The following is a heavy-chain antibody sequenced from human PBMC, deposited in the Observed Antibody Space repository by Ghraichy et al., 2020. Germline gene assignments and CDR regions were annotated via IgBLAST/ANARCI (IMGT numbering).Heavy chain of an antibody. V-gene: IGHV4-59*08. Sequence: SETLSLTCTVSGGSISSYYWSWIRQPPGKGLEWIGYIYYSGSTNYNPSLKSRVTISVDTSKNQFSLKLSSVTAADTAVYYCARRITMVRGVKVYYYYGMDVWGQGTTVTVSS. J-gene: IGHJ6*02. CDR1: GGSISSYY. CDR2: IYYSGST. D-gene: IGHD3-10*01. CDR3: ARRITMVRGVKVYYYYGMDV.